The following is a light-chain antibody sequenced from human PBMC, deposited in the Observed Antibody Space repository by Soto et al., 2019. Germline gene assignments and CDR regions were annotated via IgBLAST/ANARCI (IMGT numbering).Light chain of an antibody. CDR3: QQFNSFPRT. Sequence: DIQLTQSPSFLSASEGDRVTVTCRASQGISNYLAWYQQKPGKAPKLLINVASTLQSGVPSRFSGSGSGTEFTLTISSLQTEDSATYYCQQFNSFPRTFSQGTKVEI. CDR1: QGISNY. CDR2: VAS. J-gene: IGKJ1*01. V-gene: IGKV1-9*01.